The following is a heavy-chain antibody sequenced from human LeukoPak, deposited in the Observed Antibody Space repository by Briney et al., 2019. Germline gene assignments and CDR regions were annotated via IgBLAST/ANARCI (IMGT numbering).Heavy chain of an antibody. Sequence: ASVKLSCRSSGYTFSTYGISWVRQPPGRGLERMGWINTYNGNTKYTQKFQGRVTMTTDTSTGTAYMELRSLRSDDTAVYYCAKGEQWLIEGRRWENFQYWGQCTLVTVSS. J-gene: IGHJ1*01. D-gene: IGHD6-19*01. CDR2: INTYNGNT. CDR3: AKGEQWLIEGRRWENFQY. V-gene: IGHV1-18*04. CDR1: GYTFSTYG.